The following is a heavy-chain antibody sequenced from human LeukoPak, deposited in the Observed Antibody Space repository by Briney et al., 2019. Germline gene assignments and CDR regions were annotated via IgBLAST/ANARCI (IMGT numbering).Heavy chain of an antibody. Sequence: SETLSLTCTASGGSLSSDYWTWIRQPPGKRLQWIGYIYYSGSTNYNPSLKSRVTISVDTSKNQFSLKLSSVTATDTAVYYCARLGNRDGYNYFLDYWGQGILVTVPS. V-gene: IGHV4-59*08. CDR3: ARLGNRDGYNYFLDY. J-gene: IGHJ4*02. CDR1: GGSLSSDY. CDR2: IYYSGST. D-gene: IGHD5-24*01.